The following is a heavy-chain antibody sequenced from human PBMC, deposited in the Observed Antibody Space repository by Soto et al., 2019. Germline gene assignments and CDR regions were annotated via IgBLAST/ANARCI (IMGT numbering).Heavy chain of an antibody. Sequence: QVQLQESGPGLVKPSQTLSLTCTVSGGSISSGGYYWSWIRQHPGKGLEWIGYIYYSGSTYYNPSLKSRVXIXVHXSKNQFSLKLSSVTAADTAVYYCASGTEVSPSWDVWGQGTTVTVSS. J-gene: IGHJ6*02. CDR2: IYYSGST. CDR1: GGSISSGGYY. D-gene: IGHD1-26*01. CDR3: ASGTEVSPSWDV. V-gene: IGHV4-31*03.